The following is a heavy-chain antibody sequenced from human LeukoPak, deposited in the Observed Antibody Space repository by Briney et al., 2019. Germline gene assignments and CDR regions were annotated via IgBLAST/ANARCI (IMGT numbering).Heavy chain of an antibody. D-gene: IGHD1-26*01. V-gene: IGHV3-30*01. Sequence: GGSLRLSCAASGFTFSSYAMHWVRRAPGKGLEWVAVISYDGSNKYYADSVKGRFTISRDNSKSTLYLQMNSLRAEDTAVYYCARSMGALYYFDYWGQGTLVTVSS. J-gene: IGHJ4*02. CDR1: GFTFSSYA. CDR3: ARSMGALYYFDY. CDR2: ISYDGSNK.